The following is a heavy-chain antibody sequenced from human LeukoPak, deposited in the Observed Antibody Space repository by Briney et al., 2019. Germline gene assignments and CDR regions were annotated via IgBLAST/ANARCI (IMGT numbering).Heavy chain of an antibody. D-gene: IGHD6-13*01. CDR1: GFSLSTSGMC. J-gene: IGHJ4*02. CDR3: ARSEGSSWYWNGFDY. Sequence: SGPTLVNPTQTLTLTCTFSGFSLSTSGMCVSWIRQPPGKALEWLARIDWDDDKYYSTSLKTRLTISKDTSKNQVVLTMTNMDPVDTATYYCARSEGSSWYWNGFDYWGQGTLVTVSS. V-gene: IGHV2-70*11. CDR2: IDWDDDK.